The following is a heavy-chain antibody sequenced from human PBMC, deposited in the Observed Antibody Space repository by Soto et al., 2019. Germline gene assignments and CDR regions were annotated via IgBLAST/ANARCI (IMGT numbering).Heavy chain of an antibody. D-gene: IGHD2-15*01. V-gene: IGHV3-23*01. CDR3: AKSDCSGGSCYFPFDC. CDR1: GFTGSSYA. CDR2: ISGSGGGT. J-gene: IGHJ4*02. Sequence: QTGGSLRPSCAASGFTGSSYAMSWVSQAPGKGLEWVSSISGSGGGTYYADSAKGRFTISRDNSKNTLYLQTDSLRAEDTAFYYCAKSDCSGGSCYFPFDCWGQGTLVTVSS.